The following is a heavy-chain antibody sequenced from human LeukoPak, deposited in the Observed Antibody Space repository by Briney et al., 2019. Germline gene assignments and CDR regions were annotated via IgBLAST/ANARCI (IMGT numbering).Heavy chain of an antibody. V-gene: IGHV3-15*01. D-gene: IGHD2-21*02. Sequence: PGGSLRLSCAASGFTVTNAWMSWVRQAPGKGLEWVGRIKSKTDGETTDYAAPVKGRFTISRDDSKNTLYLQMNSLKTEDTAVYYCTTVWNCGGDCSDAFDIWGQGTMVTVSS. CDR2: IKSKTDGETT. CDR1: GFTVTNAW. J-gene: IGHJ3*02. CDR3: TTVWNCGGDCSDAFDI.